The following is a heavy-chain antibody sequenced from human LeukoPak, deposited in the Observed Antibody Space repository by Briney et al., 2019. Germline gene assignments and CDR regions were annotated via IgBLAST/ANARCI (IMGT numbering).Heavy chain of an antibody. V-gene: IGHV4-59*01. CDR2: IYYSGST. D-gene: IGHD6-13*01. CDR3: AREGTAGTAFDI. Sequence: KTSETLSLTCTVSRGSISSYYWSWIRQPPGKGLEWIGYIYYSGSTNYNPSLKSRVTISVDTSKNQFSLKLSSVTAADTAVYYCAREGTAGTAFDIWGQGTMVTVSS. J-gene: IGHJ3*02. CDR1: RGSISSYY.